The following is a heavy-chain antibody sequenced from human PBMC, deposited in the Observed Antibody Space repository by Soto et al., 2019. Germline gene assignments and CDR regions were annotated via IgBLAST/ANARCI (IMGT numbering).Heavy chain of an antibody. D-gene: IGHD5-12*01. J-gene: IGHJ4*02. V-gene: IGHV3-7*03. CDR2: IKQDGSEK. CDR1: GFTFSSYW. Sequence: VQLAESGGALVQPGGSLRLSCAASGFTFSSYWMTWVRQGPGKGLEWVANIKQDGSEKYYVDSARGRFTISRDNAKKSLYLQMNSLRAEDTAVYYCASQDQLLLGVATIDYWGQGTLVTVSS. CDR3: ASQDQLLLGVATIDY.